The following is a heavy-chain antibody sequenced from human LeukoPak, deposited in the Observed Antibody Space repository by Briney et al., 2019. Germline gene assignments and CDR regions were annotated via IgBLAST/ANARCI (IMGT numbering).Heavy chain of an antibody. D-gene: IGHD3-9*01. J-gene: IGHJ6*03. CDR3: ARVPSLTGYGWDPGYYYYYMDV. Sequence: GGSLRLSCAASGFTFSSYAMHWVRQAPGKGLEWVAVISYDGSNKYYADSVKGRFTISRDNAKNSLYLQMNSLRAEDTAVYYCARVPSLTGYGWDPGYYYYYMDVWGKGTTVTISS. CDR1: GFTFSSYA. V-gene: IGHV3-30*04. CDR2: ISYDGSNK.